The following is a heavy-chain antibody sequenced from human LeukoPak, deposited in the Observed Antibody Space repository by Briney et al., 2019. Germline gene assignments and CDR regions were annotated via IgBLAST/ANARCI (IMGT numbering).Heavy chain of an antibody. D-gene: IGHD1-1*01. J-gene: IGHJ4*02. Sequence: SVKVSCKASGGTFSSYAISWVRQAPGQGLEWMGGIIPIFGTANYAQKFQGRVTITADKSTSTAYMELSSLRSEDTAVYYCAREGTTTTYFDYWGQGTLVTVSS. V-gene: IGHV1-69*06. CDR3: AREGTTTTYFDY. CDR2: IIPIFGTA. CDR1: GGTFSSYA.